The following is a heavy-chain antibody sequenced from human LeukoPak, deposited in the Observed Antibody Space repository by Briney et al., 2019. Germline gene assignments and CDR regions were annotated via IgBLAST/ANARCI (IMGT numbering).Heavy chain of an antibody. D-gene: IGHD3-10*01. V-gene: IGHV3-21*01. Sequence: GGSLRLSCAASGFTFSSYSMNWVRQAPGKGLEWVSSISSSSSYIYYADSVKGRFTISRDNAKNSLYLQMNSLRAEDTAVYYCARDYGSGSYYFDYWGQGTLVTVSS. CDR1: GFTFSSYS. J-gene: IGHJ4*02. CDR2: ISSSSSYI. CDR3: ARDYGSGSYYFDY.